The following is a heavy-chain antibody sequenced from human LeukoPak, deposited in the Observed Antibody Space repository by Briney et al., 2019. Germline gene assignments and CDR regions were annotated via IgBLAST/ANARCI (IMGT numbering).Heavy chain of an antibody. V-gene: IGHV4-34*01. D-gene: IGHD3-10*01. J-gene: IGHJ6*02. Sequence: SEALSLTCAVYGGSFSGYYWSWIRQPPGKGLEWIGEINHSGSTNYNPSLKSRVTISVDTSKNQFSLKLSSVTAADTAVYYCARALGCYGSGSYSTAGSAYYYYYGMDVWGQGTTATVSS. CDR2: INHSGST. CDR3: ARALGCYGSGSYSTAGSAYYYYYGMDV. CDR1: GGSFSGYY.